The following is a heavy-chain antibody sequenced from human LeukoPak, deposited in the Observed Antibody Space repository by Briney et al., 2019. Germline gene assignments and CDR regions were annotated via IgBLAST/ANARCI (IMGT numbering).Heavy chain of an antibody. V-gene: IGHV4-34*01. CDR1: GGSFSGYY. D-gene: IGHD6-19*01. J-gene: IGHJ4*02. CDR2: INHSGST. Sequence: SETLSLTCAVYGGSFSGYYWSWIRQPPGKGLEWIGEINHSGSTNYNPSLKSRVTISVDTSKNQFSLKLSSVTAADTAVYYCARGSPVRLEEAVAGIVDYWGQGTLVTVSS. CDR3: ARGSPVRLEEAVAGIVDY.